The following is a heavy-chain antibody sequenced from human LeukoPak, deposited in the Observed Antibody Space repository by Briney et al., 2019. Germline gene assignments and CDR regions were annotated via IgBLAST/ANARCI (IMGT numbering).Heavy chain of an antibody. D-gene: IGHD6-13*01. V-gene: IGHV3-11*01. CDR2: ITSSGSTT. CDR3: ARVKTSSWYGGWFDP. CDR1: GFTLSDNY. Sequence: GGSLRLSCAASGFTLSDNYMSWIRQAPGKGLEWVSYITSSGSTTYYADSVKGRFTISRDNAKNPLYLQMNNLRAEDTAVYYCARVKTSSWYGGWFDPWGQGTLVTVSS. J-gene: IGHJ5*02.